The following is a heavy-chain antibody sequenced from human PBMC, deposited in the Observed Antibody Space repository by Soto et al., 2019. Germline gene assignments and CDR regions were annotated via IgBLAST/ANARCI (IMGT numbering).Heavy chain of an antibody. V-gene: IGHV4-61*01. CDR2: IYYSGSI. D-gene: IGHD6-6*01. Sequence: PSETLSLTCTVSGGSVSSGSYYWSWIRQPPGKGLEWIGYIYYSGSIDYNPSLKSRVTISTETSKTQFSLTMSSVTAADTAVYYCARYSSSSVFDYWGQGTLVTVSS. J-gene: IGHJ4*02. CDR1: GGSVSSGSYY. CDR3: ARYSSSSVFDY.